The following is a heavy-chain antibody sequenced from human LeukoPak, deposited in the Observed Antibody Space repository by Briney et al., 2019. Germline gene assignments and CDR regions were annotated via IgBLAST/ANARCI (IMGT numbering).Heavy chain of an antibody. CDR2: IYSGGST. CDR3: ARWCHVSGGSCPDDAFDI. Sequence: GGSLRLSCAASGFTVSSNYMSWVRQAPGKGLEWVSVIYSGGSTYYADSVKGRFTISRDNSKNTLYLQMNSLRAEDTAVYYCARWCHVSGGSCPDDAFDIWGQGTMVTVSS. J-gene: IGHJ3*02. V-gene: IGHV3-66*01. D-gene: IGHD2-15*01. CDR1: GFTVSSNY.